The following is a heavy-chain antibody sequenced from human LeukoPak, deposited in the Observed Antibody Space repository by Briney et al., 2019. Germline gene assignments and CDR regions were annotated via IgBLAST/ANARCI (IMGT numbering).Heavy chain of an antibody. D-gene: IGHD2-2*01. CDR2: ISSSSSYI. Sequence: PGGSLRLYCAASGFTFSSYSMNWVRQAPGKGLEWVSSISSSSSYIDYADSVKGRFTISRDNAKNSLYLQMNSLRAEDTAVYYCARSPLGYCSSTSCPGRYYFDYWGQGTLVTVSS. J-gene: IGHJ4*02. CDR3: ARSPLGYCSSTSCPGRYYFDY. V-gene: IGHV3-21*01. CDR1: GFTFSSYS.